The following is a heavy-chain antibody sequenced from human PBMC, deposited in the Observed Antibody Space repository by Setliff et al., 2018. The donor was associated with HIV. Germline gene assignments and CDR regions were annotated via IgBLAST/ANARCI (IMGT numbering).Heavy chain of an antibody. CDR3: ARESQQYYDIVTGFNYYYGMDV. CDR1: GGSNSGYY. D-gene: IGHD3-9*01. J-gene: IGHJ6*02. CDR2: IYYSGST. Sequence: LSLTCNVSGGSNSGYYWSWVRQPPGKGLEWIGYIYYSGSTNYNPSLRSRVTISVDTSKNQVSLRLTSVTSADTALYYCARESQQYYDIVTGFNYYYGMDVWGRGITVTVSS. V-gene: IGHV4-59*01.